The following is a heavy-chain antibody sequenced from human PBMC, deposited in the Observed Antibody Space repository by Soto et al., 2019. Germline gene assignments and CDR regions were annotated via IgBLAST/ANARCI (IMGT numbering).Heavy chain of an antibody. CDR3: ARGGVTTIDY. J-gene: IGHJ4*02. V-gene: IGHV4-59*01. CDR1: GGSISSYY. D-gene: IGHD4-17*01. CDR2: IYYGGST. Sequence: PSETLSLTCTVSGGSISSYYWSWIRQPPGKGLEWIGYIYYGGSTNYNPSLKSRVTISVDTSKNQFSLKLSSVTAADTAVYYCARGGVTTIDYWGQGTLVTVSS.